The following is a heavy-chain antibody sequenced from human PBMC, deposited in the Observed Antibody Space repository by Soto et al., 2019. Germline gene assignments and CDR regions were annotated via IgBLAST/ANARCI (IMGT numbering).Heavy chain of an antibody. D-gene: IGHD6-19*01. CDR1: GFTLSSYW. CDR2: INSDGSTT. Sequence: EVQLVESGGGLVQPGGSLRLSCTASGFTLSSYWMHWVRQAPGKGLVWVSHINSDGSTTNYADSVKGRFTISRDNAKNILYLQMNSLRAEDTAVYYCAKDRSSGAYNWFDPWGQGILVTVSS. CDR3: AKDRSSGAYNWFDP. V-gene: IGHV3-74*01. J-gene: IGHJ5*02.